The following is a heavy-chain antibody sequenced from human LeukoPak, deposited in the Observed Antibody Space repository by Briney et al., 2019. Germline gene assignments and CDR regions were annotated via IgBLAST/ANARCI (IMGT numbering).Heavy chain of an antibody. CDR3: ARLACSSTSCYLRSWNYYYMDV. V-gene: IGHV5-51*01. D-gene: IGHD2-2*01. CDR1: GYSFTSYW. CDR2: IYPGDSDT. Sequence: GESLKISCKGSGYSFTSYWIGWVRQMPGKGLEWMGIIYPGDSDTRYSPSFQGQVTISADKSISTAYLQWSSLKASDTAMYYCARLACSSTSCYLRSWNYYYMDVWGKGTTVTVSS. J-gene: IGHJ6*03.